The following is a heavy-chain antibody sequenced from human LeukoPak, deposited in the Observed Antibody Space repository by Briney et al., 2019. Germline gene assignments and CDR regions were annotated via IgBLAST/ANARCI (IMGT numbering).Heavy chain of an antibody. J-gene: IGHJ4*02. V-gene: IGHV4-4*07. CDR1: GGSISSYY. CDR2: NYISGST. Sequence: SETLSLPCTVSGGSISSYYWSWIRQPAGKGLEWVGRNYISGSTNYNPSLKSRVTMSVDTSKNQFSLKLSSVTAADTAVYYCAGSVYSNYGAPYFDYWGQGTLVTVSS. D-gene: IGHD4-11*01. CDR3: AGSVYSNYGAPYFDY.